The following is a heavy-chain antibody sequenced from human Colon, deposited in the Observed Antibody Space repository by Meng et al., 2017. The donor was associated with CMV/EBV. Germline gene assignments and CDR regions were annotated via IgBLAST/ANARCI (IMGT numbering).Heavy chain of an antibody. V-gene: IGHV5-51*01. CDR2: IYPGYSDT. J-gene: IGHJ4*02. CDR1: GYSFTSYW. CDR3: ARHKTVITPIDY. Sequence: KVSCKGSGYSFTSYWIGWVRQMPGKGLEWMGIIYPGYSDTRYSPSFQGQVTISADKSISTAYLQWSSLKASDTAMYYCARHKTVITPIDYWGQGTLVTVSS. D-gene: IGHD4-17*01.